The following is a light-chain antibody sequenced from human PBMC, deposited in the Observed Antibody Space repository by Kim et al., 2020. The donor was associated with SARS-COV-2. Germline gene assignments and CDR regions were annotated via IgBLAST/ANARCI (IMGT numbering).Light chain of an antibody. CDR1: VLAKKY. CDR2: KDS. CDR3: YSAADNNLGV. J-gene: IGLJ2*01. Sequence: SYELTQPSSVSVSPGRTARITCSGDVLAKKYARWFQQKPGQAPVLVIYKDSERPSGIPERFSGSSSGTTVTLTISGAQVEDEADYYCYSAADNNLGVFGGGTQLTVL. V-gene: IGLV3-27*01.